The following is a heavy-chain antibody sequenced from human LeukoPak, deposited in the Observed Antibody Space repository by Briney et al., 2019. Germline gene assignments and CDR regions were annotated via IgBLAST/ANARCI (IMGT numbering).Heavy chain of an antibody. CDR1: GYTFSDYY. J-gene: IGHJ4*02. CDR2: INPNSGGT. Sequence: ASVKVSCKASGYTFSDYYMHWVRQAPGQGLEWMGWINPNSGGTNYAQKFQGRVTMTRDTSISTAYMELSRLRSDDTAVYYCARARLWFGESPVIFDYWGQGTLVTVSS. CDR3: ARARLWFGESPVIFDY. D-gene: IGHD3-10*01. V-gene: IGHV1-2*02.